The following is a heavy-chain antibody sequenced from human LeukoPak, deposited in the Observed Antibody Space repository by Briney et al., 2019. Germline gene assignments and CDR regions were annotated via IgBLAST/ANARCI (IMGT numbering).Heavy chain of an antibody. J-gene: IGHJ6*03. CDR2: IKEDGGDK. D-gene: IGHD3-22*01. CDR1: GFTFSNYW. Sequence: GGSLRLSCAASGFTFSNYWMTWVRQAPGKGLEWVANIKEDGGDKYYVDSVKGRFTISRDYAKNSLYLQMNSLRAEDTAVYYCARDYLLLPYYYYMDVWGKGTTVTVSS. CDR3: ARDYLLLPYYYYMDV. V-gene: IGHV3-7*01.